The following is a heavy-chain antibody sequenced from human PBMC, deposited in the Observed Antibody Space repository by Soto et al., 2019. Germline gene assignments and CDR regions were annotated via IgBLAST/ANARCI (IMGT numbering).Heavy chain of an antibody. CDR1: GFTFTNYW. V-gene: IGHV3-74*01. J-gene: IGHJ4*02. Sequence: GGSLRLSCAASGFTFTNYWMHWVRQVPGKGLVWVSRIDGVGTGTSYSDSVRGRFTISRDNAENTLYLQMNSLRAEDTAVYYCTTVFDYWGQGTRVTVSS. CDR2: IDGVGTGT. CDR3: TTVFDY.